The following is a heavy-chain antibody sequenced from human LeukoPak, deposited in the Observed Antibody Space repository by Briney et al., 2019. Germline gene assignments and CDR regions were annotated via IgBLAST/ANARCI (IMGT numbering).Heavy chain of an antibody. CDR1: GFTFSTHW. CDR2: INPDGSQK. Sequence: PGGSLRLSSEASGFTFSTHWMIWVRQAPGKGLEWVASINPDGSQKYYLDSVKGRFTISRDNTKNSLYLQMYSLGAEDTAVYYCVRLLGTATRYDYWGQGTLVTVSS. D-gene: IGHD5-24*01. CDR3: VRLLGTATRYDY. V-gene: IGHV3-7*01. J-gene: IGHJ4*02.